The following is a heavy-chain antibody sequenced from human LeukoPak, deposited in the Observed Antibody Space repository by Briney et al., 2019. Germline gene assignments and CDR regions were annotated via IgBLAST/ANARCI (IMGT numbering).Heavy chain of an antibody. D-gene: IGHD3-3*01. Sequence: GGSLRLSCAASGFTFSKYWMTWVRQAPGKWLEWVANIKTDGSQKYYVDSVKGRFSISRDNAKNSLYLQMDSLRADDTATYYCVRGLLEWLRLETYYFDYWGEGTLVTVSS. CDR1: GFTFSKYW. CDR2: IKTDGSQK. V-gene: IGHV3-7*01. CDR3: VRGLLEWLRLETYYFDY. J-gene: IGHJ4*02.